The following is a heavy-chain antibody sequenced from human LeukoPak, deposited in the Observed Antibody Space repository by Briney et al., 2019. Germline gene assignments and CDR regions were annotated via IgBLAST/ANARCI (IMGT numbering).Heavy chain of an antibody. CDR1: GGSITTYY. V-gene: IGHV4-59*08. J-gene: IGHJ1*01. D-gene: IGHD3-22*01. CDR2: IYYSGST. CDR3: ASATFYYDTSDSPGHFQH. Sequence: SETLSLTCSVSGGSITTYYWSWIRLPPGKGLEWIGYIYYSGSTNYNPSLKSRVTISVDTSKKQFFLKLSSVTAADTAVYYCASATFYYDTSDSPGHFQHWGQGTLVTVSS.